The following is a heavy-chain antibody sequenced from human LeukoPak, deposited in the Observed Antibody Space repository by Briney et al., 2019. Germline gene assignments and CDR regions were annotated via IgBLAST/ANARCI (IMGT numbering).Heavy chain of an antibody. CDR2: INPNSGGT. J-gene: IGHJ4*02. V-gene: IGHV1-2*02. CDR3: ARSKIDSGYYGPFDY. CDR1: GYTLTDYY. D-gene: IGHD3-22*01. Sequence: ASVTVSYKASGYTLTDYYMHWVRQAPGQGVEWMGWINPNSGGTNYAQKFQGRVTMTRDTSISTAYMELSRLRSDDTAVYYCARSKIDSGYYGPFDYWGQGTLVTVSS.